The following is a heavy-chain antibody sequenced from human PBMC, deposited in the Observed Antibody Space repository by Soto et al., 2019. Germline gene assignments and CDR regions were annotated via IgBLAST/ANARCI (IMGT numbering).Heavy chain of an antibody. CDR1: GFTFSSYA. CDR2: INQDGSEK. V-gene: IGHV3-7*01. CDR3: AVLSIAAVVDF. J-gene: IGHJ4*02. D-gene: IGHD6-25*01. Sequence: PGGSLRLSCAASGFTFSSYAMHWVRQAPGKGLEWVASINQDGSEKYYVDSVKGRFTISRDNAKNSLYLQMNSLRAEDTAVYYCAVLSIAAVVDFWGQGTLVTVSS.